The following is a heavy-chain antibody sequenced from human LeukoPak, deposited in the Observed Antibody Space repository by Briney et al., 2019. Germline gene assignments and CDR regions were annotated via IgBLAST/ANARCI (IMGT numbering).Heavy chain of an antibody. CDR3: ARELTVVSGISPAFDI. CDR1: GFTFDDYG. J-gene: IGHJ3*02. Sequence: SGGSLRLSRAAAGFTFDDYGMRWVRHAPGKGLEWVSGINWNGGSTVYADSVKGRFTISRDNAKNSLYLQMNSLRAEDTALYYCARELTVVSGISPAFDIWGQGTMVTVSS. D-gene: IGHD3-10*01. V-gene: IGHV3-20*04. CDR2: INWNGGST.